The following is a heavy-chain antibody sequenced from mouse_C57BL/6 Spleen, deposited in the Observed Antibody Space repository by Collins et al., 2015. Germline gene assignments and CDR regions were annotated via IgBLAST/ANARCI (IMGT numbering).Heavy chain of an antibody. CDR1: GYTFTSYW. V-gene: IGHV1S22*01. J-gene: IGHJ2*01. D-gene: IGHD2-3*01. CDR3: TREDGYDYFDY. CDR2: IYPGSGST. Sequence: LQQPGSELVRPGASVKLSCKASGYTFTSYWMHWVKQRHGQGLEWIGNIYPGSGSTNYDEKFKSKGTLTVDTSSSTAYMHLSSLTSEDSAVYYCTREDGYDYFDYWGPRAPLSQSPQ.